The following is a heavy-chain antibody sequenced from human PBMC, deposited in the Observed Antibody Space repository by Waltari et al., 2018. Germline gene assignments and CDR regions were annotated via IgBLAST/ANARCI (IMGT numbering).Heavy chain of an antibody. D-gene: IGHD3-22*01. Sequence: QVQLVESGGGVVQPGGSLRLSCAASGFTFSSDGMHWVRQAPGKGLEWVAFIRYDGSNKYYADSVKGRFTISRDNSKNTLYLQMNSLRAEDTAVYYCAKDKAMIEYYFDYWGQGTLVTVSS. J-gene: IGHJ4*02. CDR3: AKDKAMIEYYFDY. CDR2: IRYDGSNK. CDR1: GFTFSSDG. V-gene: IGHV3-30*02.